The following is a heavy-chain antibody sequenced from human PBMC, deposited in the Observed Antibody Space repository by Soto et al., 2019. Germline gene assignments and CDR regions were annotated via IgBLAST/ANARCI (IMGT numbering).Heavy chain of an antibody. J-gene: IGHJ4*02. V-gene: IGHV3-30-3*01. CDR3: ARGPIGDAAMVTNYFDY. CDR1: GFTFSNYA. D-gene: IGHD5-18*01. Sequence: QVQLVESGGGVVQPGRSLRLSCAASGFTFSNYAIHWVRQAPGKGLEWVAVLSYDGNNIHYADSVKGRFTVSRDNSKNNLFLQMNRLRAEDTALYYCARGPIGDAAMVTNYFDYWGQGTLVTVSS. CDR2: LSYDGNNI.